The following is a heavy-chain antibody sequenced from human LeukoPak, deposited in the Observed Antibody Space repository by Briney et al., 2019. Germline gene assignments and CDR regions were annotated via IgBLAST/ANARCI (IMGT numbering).Heavy chain of an antibody. Sequence: ASVKVSCKASGGTFNNYAISWVRQAPGQGLEWMGRIVPILGIANYAQEFQGRLFITADKATSSAYMELSSLRSEDTAVYYCARDQGDNSYGYYAIWYAFDVWGQGTMVTVSS. D-gene: IGHD5-18*01. V-gene: IGHV1-69*04. CDR3: ARDQGDNSYGYYAIWYAFDV. CDR2: IVPILGIA. J-gene: IGHJ3*01. CDR1: GGTFNNYA.